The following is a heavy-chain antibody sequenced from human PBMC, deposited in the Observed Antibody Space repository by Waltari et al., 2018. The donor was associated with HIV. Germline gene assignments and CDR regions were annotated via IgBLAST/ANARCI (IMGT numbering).Heavy chain of an antibody. CDR1: GSTFNNYW. J-gene: IGHJ4*02. Sequence: EVQLVESGGGLVQPGGSLRLSCAALGSTFNNYWRTWVRQAPGKGLEWVANIKQDEREKYYVDSVKGRFTISRDNAKNSLFLQMNSLRAEDTAVYYCAREALYDSSGYYFDYWGQGTLVTVSS. CDR2: IKQDEREK. V-gene: IGHV3-7*01. D-gene: IGHD3-22*01. CDR3: AREALYDSSGYYFDY.